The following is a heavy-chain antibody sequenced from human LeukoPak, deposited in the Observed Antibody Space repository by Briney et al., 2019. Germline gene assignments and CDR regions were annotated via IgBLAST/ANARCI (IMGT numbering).Heavy chain of an antibody. CDR2: MNPNSGNT. J-gene: IGHJ4*02. CDR3: ARGTGTFGY. D-gene: IGHD1-1*01. Sequence: ASVTVSCTASGYTFSSYDINWVRQATGQGLEWMGWMNPNSGNTGYAQTLQGRVTMTRNTYKSTAYMELSSLRSEDTAVYYCARGTGTFGYWGQGTLVTVSS. CDR1: GYTFSSYD. V-gene: IGHV1-8*01.